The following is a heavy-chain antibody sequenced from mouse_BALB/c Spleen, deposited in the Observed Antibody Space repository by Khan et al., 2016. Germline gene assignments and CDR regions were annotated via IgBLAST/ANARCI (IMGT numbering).Heavy chain of an antibody. Sequence: EVQLQESGPGLVKPSQSLSLTCTVTGYSITSDYAWNWIRQFPGNKLEWMGYISYSGTTTYNPSLKSRISITRDTSKNPFFLQLNSVTTEDTATYYCASWLDAMDYWGQGTSVTVSS. V-gene: IGHV3-2*02. CDR2: ISYSGTT. D-gene: IGHD2-2*01. CDR1: GYSITSDYA. CDR3: ASWLDAMDY. J-gene: IGHJ4*01.